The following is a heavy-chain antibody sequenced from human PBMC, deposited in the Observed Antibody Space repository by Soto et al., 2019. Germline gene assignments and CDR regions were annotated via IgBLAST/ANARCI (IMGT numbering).Heavy chain of an antibody. J-gene: IGHJ4*02. Sequence: EVQLVESGGGLVQPGGSLRLSCAASGFTVSSNYMSWVRQAPGKGLEWVSGIYSGGSTYYADSVKGRFTISRHNSKNTLYLQINSLRAEDTAVYYWARGPSLGLLLHWGQGTLVTVSS. V-gene: IGHV3-53*04. CDR1: GFTVSSNY. CDR2: IYSGGST. CDR3: ARGPSLGLLLH. D-gene: IGHD3-22*01.